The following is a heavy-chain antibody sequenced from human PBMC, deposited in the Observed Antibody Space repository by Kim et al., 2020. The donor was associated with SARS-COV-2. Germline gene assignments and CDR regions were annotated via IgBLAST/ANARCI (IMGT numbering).Heavy chain of an antibody. D-gene: IGHD2-21*02. CDR2: INHSGST. J-gene: IGHJ3*02. V-gene: IGHV4-34*01. Sequence: SETLSLTCAVYGGSFSGYYWSWIRQPPGKGLEWIGEINHSGSTNYNPSLKSRVTISVDTSKNQFSLKLSSVTAADTAVYYCARGFTAGGAFDIWGQGTM. CDR1: GGSFSGYY. CDR3: ARGFTAGGAFDI.